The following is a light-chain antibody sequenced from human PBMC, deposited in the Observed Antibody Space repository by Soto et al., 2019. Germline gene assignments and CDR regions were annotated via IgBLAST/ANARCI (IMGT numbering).Light chain of an antibody. J-gene: IGKJ4*01. CDR1: QSVKNNY. CDR2: DVS. V-gene: IGKV3-20*01. Sequence: EIVLTHSPGTLSLSPGERATLSCRASQSVKNNYLAWYQQKPGQAPRFLIYDVSSRATGIPDRFSGSGSGTDFTLTISRLEPEDFAVYYCQQYGSTPLTFGGGTKVDIK. CDR3: QQYGSTPLT.